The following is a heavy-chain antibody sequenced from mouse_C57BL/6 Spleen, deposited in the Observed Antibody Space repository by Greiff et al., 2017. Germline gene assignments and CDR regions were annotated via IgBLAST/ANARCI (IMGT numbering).Heavy chain of an antibody. V-gene: IGHV5-4*03. CDR2: ISDGGSYT. J-gene: IGHJ4*01. Sequence: EVKLVESGGGLVKPGGSLKLSCAASGFTFSSYAMSWVRQTPEKRLEWVATISDGGSYTYYPDNVKGRFTISRDNAKNNLYLQMSHLKSEDTAMYYCASDSYYDYDGAMDYWGQGPSVTVSS. CDR3: ASDSYYDYDGAMDY. D-gene: IGHD2-4*01. CDR1: GFTFSSYA.